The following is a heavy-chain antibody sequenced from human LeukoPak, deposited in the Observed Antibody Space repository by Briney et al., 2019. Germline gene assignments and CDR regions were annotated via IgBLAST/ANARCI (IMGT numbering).Heavy chain of an antibody. D-gene: IGHD1-26*01. CDR2: ISAYNGHT. J-gene: IGHJ4*02. CDR1: GYIFSSYG. CDR3: AREYGGSYYSQGNFDY. Sequence: GASVKVSCKASGYIFSSYGFSWVRQAPGQGLEWMGWISAYNGHTNYAQKLQDRVTMTTDTPTSTAYMELRSLRSDDTAVYYCAREYGGSYYSQGNFDYWGQGTLVTVSS. V-gene: IGHV1-18*01.